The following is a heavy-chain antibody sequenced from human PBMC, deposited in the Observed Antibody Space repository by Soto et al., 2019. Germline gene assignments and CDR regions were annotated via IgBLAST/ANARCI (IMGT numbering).Heavy chain of an antibody. D-gene: IGHD3-10*01. CDR2: IFHSGST. J-gene: IGHJ5*02. CDR1: GDSISNFHW. Sequence: VQLHESGPGLVKASGTLSLTCAVSGDSISNFHWWTWLRQPPGRGLEWIGEIFHSGSTTYNPSLKSGVTISADKSTNQFALNLNSVTAAYTAAYYCARDGGEWLQSGGGGFDPWGPGILVIVSS. CDR3: ARDGGEWLQSGGGGFDP. V-gene: IGHV4-4*02.